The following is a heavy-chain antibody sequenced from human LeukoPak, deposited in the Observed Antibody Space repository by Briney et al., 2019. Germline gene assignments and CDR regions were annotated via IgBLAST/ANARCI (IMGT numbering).Heavy chain of an antibody. CDR1: GFTFSNYG. D-gene: IGHD3-3*01. CDR2: IRYDGSEK. CDR3: AKVYDFWSGYPAY. V-gene: IGHV3-30*02. Sequence: PGGSLRLSCAASGFTFSNYGVHWVRQAPGKGLEWVAFIRYDGSEKYYAESVKGRFTISRDNSKNTLYLQMNSLRAEDTAVYYCAKVYDFWSGYPAYWGQGTLVTVSS. J-gene: IGHJ4*02.